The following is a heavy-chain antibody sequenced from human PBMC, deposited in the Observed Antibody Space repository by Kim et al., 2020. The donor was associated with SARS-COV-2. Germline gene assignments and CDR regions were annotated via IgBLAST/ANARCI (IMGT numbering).Heavy chain of an antibody. CDR1: GGTFGSYA. J-gene: IGHJ5*02. Sequence: ASVKVSCKASGGTFGSYAFNWVRQAPGQGLEWMGRIIPVLDMTTYPQTFQDRITVTADKSTATIYMELSGLTSEDTAMYYCARASTRTTWSWFDLWGQGTLVSVSS. V-gene: IGHV1-69*04. D-gene: IGHD4-4*01. CDR3: ARASTRTTWSWFDL. CDR2: IIPVLDMT.